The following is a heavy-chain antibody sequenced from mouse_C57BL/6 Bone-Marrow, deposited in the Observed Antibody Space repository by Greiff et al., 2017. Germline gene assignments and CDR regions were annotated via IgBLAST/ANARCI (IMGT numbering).Heavy chain of an antibody. V-gene: IGHV1-82*01. Sequence: VQLQESGPELVKPGASVKISCKASGYAFSSSWMNWVKQRPGKGLEWIGRIYPGDGDTNYNGKFKGKATLTADKSSSTAYMQLSSLTSEDSAVYFCARYYDGGYFDYWGQGTTLTVSS. CDR1: GYAFSSSW. CDR2: IYPGDGDT. D-gene: IGHD1-1*01. J-gene: IGHJ2*01. CDR3: ARYYDGGYFDY.